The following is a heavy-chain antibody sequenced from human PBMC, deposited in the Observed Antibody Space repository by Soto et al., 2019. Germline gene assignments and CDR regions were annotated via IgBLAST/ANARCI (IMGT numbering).Heavy chain of an antibody. Sequence: QVQLVQSGAEVKKPGSSVKVSCKASGGTFSSYAISWVRQAPGQGLEWMGGIIPIFGTANYAQKFQVRVTIRADESTSTAYMELSSRRSEATDVYYCAKEGRGNAPDYWGQGTLVTVSS. V-gene: IGHV1-69*12. CDR2: IIPIFGTA. D-gene: IGHD1-1*01. CDR3: AKEGRGNAPDY. J-gene: IGHJ4*02. CDR1: GGTFSSYA.